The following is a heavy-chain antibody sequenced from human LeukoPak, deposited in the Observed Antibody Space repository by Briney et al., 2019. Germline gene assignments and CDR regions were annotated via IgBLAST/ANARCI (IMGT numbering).Heavy chain of an antibody. CDR3: ARGAGSGYYEFDY. J-gene: IGHJ4*02. Sequence: VASVKVSCKASGGTFSSYAISWVRQAPGQGLEWMGIINPSGGSTSYAQKFQGRVTMTRDTSTSTVYMELSSLRSEDTAVYYCARGAGSGYYEFDYWGQGTLVTVSS. CDR2: INPSGGST. CDR1: GGTFSSYA. V-gene: IGHV1-46*01. D-gene: IGHD3-22*01.